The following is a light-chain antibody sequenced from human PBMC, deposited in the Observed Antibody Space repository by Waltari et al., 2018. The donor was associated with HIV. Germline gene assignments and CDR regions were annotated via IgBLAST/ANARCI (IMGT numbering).Light chain of an antibody. CDR1: QSVFFGSHNKNY. J-gene: IGKJ4*01. CDR2: WAS. CDR3: QQYYSSPLT. V-gene: IGKV4-1*01. Sequence: IVMTQSPDSLTVSLGERATINCKSSQSVFFGSHNKNYLAWYQQKPGQPPRLLFYWASTREAGGPDRFSVSGSGTDFTLTISSLRTEDVAVYYCQQYYSSPLTFGGGTKVEI.